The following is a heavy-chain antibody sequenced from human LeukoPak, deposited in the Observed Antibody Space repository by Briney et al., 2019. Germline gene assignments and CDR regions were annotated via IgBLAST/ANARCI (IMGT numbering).Heavy chain of an antibody. J-gene: IGHJ6*03. CDR1: GYTFSSYY. CDR3: ARGGVPAANDYYYYMDV. V-gene: IGHV1-46*01. CDR2: INPSGGST. Sequence: ASVKVSCKASGYTFSSYYVHWVRQAPGQGLDWMGIINPSGGSTSYAQNFQGRVTMTKDTSTSTVYMELSSLRSEDTAVYYCARGGVPAANDYYYYMDVWGKGTTVTVSS. D-gene: IGHD2-2*01.